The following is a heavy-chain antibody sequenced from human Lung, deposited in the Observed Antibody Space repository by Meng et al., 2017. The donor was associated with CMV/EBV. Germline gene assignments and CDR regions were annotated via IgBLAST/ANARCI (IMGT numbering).Heavy chain of an antibody. V-gene: IGHV4-31*03. Sequence: SETLSLXCTVSGASIDDGHYYWSWIRQSPGKGLEWIGYVYYSGSTNYNPSLMSRVTISRGASQNQFSLNLTSVTAADTALYYCARHPGGNLYHRFDYWGQGALVTVSS. CDR1: GASIDDGHYY. J-gene: IGHJ4*02. CDR3: ARHPGGNLYHRFDY. CDR2: VYYSGST. D-gene: IGHD1-14*01.